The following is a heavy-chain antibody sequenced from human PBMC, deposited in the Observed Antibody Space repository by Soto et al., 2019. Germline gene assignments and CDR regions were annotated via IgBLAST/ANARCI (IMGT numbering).Heavy chain of an antibody. V-gene: IGHV4-59*01. CDR2: IYYSGST. CDR1: GGSINGYY. Sequence: QVQLQESGPGLVKPSETLSLTCTVSGGSINGYYWSWIRQPPGKGLEWIGYIYYSGSTKYNAALKSRVTISVETSKNQFSLKLNSVTAADTAVYYCARTLYDSGRYFDCWGQGTLVTVSS. D-gene: IGHD3-10*01. J-gene: IGHJ4*02. CDR3: ARTLYDSGRYFDC.